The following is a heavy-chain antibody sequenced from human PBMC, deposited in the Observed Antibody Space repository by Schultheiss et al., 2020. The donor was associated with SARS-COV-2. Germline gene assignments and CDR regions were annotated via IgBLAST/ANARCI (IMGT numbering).Heavy chain of an antibody. J-gene: IGHJ6*03. V-gene: IGHV4-59*12. D-gene: IGHD4-23*01. CDR2: IYYSGST. CDR3: ARSPTVGNRYYYYMDV. Sequence: SETLSLTCTVSGGSISSYYWSWIRQPPGKGLEWIGYIYYSGSTNYNPSLKSRVTISVDTSKNQFSLKLSSVTAADTAVYYCARSPTVGNRYYYYMDVWGKGTTVTVSS. CDR1: GGSISSYY.